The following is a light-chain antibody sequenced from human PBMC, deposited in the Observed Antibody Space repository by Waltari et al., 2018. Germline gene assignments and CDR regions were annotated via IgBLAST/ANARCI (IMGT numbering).Light chain of an antibody. V-gene: IGKV3-20*01. CDR1: QSVSRF. CDR3: QKYDRLPAT. Sequence: EIVLTQSPGTMSLSPGERGTRSCRPSQSVSRFLAWYQQKPGQAPRLLIYGASTRATGIPDRFSGSGSGTDFSLTISRLEPEDFAVYYCQKYDRLPATFGQGTKVEIK. J-gene: IGKJ1*01. CDR2: GAS.